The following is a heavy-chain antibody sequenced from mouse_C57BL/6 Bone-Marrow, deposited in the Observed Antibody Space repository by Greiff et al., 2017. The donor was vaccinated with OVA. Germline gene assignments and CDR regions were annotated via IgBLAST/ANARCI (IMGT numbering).Heavy chain of an antibody. J-gene: IGHJ3*01. CDR3: ARRLGPAWFAY. CDR1: GFTFSSYG. D-gene: IGHD4-1*01. V-gene: IGHV5-6*01. Sequence: EVQRVESGGDLVKPGGSLKLSCAASGFTFSSYGMSWVRQTPDKRLEWVANISSGGSYTYYPDSVKGRFTISRDNAKNTLYLQMSILKSEDTAMYYCARRLGPAWFAYWGQGTLVTVSA. CDR2: ISSGGSYT.